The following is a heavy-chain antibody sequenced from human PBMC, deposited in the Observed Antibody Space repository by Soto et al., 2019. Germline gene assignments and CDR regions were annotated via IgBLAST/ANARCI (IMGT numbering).Heavy chain of an antibody. J-gene: IGHJ5*02. V-gene: IGHV4-30-2*01. CDR1: GIAISSGGYS. D-gene: IGHD5-12*01. Sequence: LSLTCAVSGIAISSGGYSLSWIRQAPGKGREWIGYIYHSGNTYYHPSLKSRVTISVDRSKNQFSLKLSFVTAADTAVYYCARGGLDWFDPWGQGTLVTVSS. CDR3: ARGGLDWFDP. CDR2: IYHSGNT.